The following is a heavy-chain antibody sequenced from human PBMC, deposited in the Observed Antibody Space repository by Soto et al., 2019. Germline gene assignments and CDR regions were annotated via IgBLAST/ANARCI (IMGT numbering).Heavy chain of an antibody. V-gene: IGHV2-5*02. CDR1: GFSFSADGVG. Sequence: QITLKESGPTLVKPTQTLTLTCIFSGFSFSADGVGVGWIRQPPGKALEWLALIFWDDDARYSPSLKSRLTITKDTSKHQVVLTMTNMDPVDTATYSCAHAYGGTSWPNDAFDVWGPGTVVTVSS. CDR3: AHAYGGTSWPNDAFDV. J-gene: IGHJ3*01. D-gene: IGHD2-21*01. CDR2: IFWDDDA.